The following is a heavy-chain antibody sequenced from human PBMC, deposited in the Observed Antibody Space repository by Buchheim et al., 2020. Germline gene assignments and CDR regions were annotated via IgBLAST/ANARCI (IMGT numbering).Heavy chain of an antibody. V-gene: IGHV4-31*03. Sequence: QVQLQESGPGLVKPSQTLSLTCTVSGGSISSGGYYWSWIRQHPGKGLEWFGYIYYSGSTYYNPSLKSRVTISVDTSKNQFSLKLSSVTAADTAVYYCARGGIVVVPAAQPSSVWFDPWGQGTL. J-gene: IGHJ5*02. CDR3: ARGGIVVVPAAQPSSVWFDP. D-gene: IGHD2-2*01. CDR2: IYYSGST. CDR1: GGSISSGGYY.